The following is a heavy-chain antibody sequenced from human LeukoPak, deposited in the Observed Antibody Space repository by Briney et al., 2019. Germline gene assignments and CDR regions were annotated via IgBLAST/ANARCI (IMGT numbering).Heavy chain of an antibody. J-gene: IGHJ6*04. CDR2: IYPGDSDN. V-gene: IGHV5-51*01. D-gene: IGHD3-10*01. CDR1: GYSFTCYW. CDR3: ARHIWFGERTDYYNGRDV. Sequence: GESLKISCNGSGYSFTCYWIGWVRHMPGEGVGLVGIIYPGDSDNRYSPSFQGQVAISADKPISTAYLQWSSLKASDTARYYCARHIWFGERTDYYNGRDVWGKRTTVTVSS.